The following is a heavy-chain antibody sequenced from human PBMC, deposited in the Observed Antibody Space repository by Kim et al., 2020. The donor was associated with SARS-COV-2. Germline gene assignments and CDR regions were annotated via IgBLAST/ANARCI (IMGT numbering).Heavy chain of an antibody. CDR2: IKQDGSEK. Sequence: GGSLRLSCAASGFTFSSYWMSWVRQAPGKGLEWVANIKQDGSEKYYVDSVKGRFTISRDNAKNSLYLQMNSLRAEDTAVYYCARVVVNSSSWYRPYYYYYYGMDFWGQGTTVTVSS. CDR3: ARVVVNSSSWYRPYYYYYYGMDF. D-gene: IGHD6-13*01. J-gene: IGHJ6*02. V-gene: IGHV3-7*01. CDR1: GFTFSSYW.